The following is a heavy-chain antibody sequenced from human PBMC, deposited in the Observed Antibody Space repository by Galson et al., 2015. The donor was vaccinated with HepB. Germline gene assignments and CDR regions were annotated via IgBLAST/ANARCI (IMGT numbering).Heavy chain of an antibody. D-gene: IGHD1-26*01. Sequence: SLRLSCAASGFAFSSYWMSWVRQAPGKGLEWVANIRQDGSEKYYVDSVEGRFTISRDNAKNSLYLQMNSLRAEDTAVYYCARDEPSGSYSFDSWGQGALVTVSS. V-gene: IGHV3-7*01. CDR3: ARDEPSGSYSFDS. CDR2: IRQDGSEK. CDR1: GFAFSSYW. J-gene: IGHJ4*02.